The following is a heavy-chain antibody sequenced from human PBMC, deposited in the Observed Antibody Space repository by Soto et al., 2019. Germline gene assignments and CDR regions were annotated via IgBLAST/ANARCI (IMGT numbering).Heavy chain of an antibody. CDR3: ARHSLALRKNNWFDP. V-gene: IGHV4-39*01. Sequence: SETLSLTCTVSGDSIISSDFYWGWVRQPPGKGLEWIGSIFHLGSSYYNPSLKSRVTMSVDTSKNQFSLRLRSVTAADTALYFCARHSLALRKNNWFDPWGQGIMVTVSS. J-gene: IGHJ5*02. CDR1: GDSIISSDFY. CDR2: IFHLGSS. D-gene: IGHD3-3*02.